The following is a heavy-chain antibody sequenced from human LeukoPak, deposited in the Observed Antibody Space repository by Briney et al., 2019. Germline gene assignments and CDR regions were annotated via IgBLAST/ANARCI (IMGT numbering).Heavy chain of an antibody. V-gene: IGHV3-48*04. D-gene: IGHD3-10*01. J-gene: IGHJ4*02. Sequence: GGSLRLSCAASGFTFSSYSMNWVRQAPGKGLEWVSYISSSSSTIYYADSVKGRLTISRDNAKNSLYLQMNSLRAEDTAVYYCAIEGSDYYGSGSYYNDVDYWGQGTLVTVSS. CDR3: AIEGSDYYGSGSYYNDVDY. CDR2: ISSSSSTI. CDR1: GFTFSSYS.